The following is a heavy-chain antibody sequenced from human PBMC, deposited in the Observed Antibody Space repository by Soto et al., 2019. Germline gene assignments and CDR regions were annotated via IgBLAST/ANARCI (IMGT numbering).Heavy chain of an antibody. CDR2: VSGNGASL. CDR1: GFSFDAYA. D-gene: IGHD3-16*01. V-gene: IGHV3-9*01. J-gene: IGHJ4*02. Sequence: EGQVVESGGSLIEVGGSLQLSCAASGFSFDAYAIHWVRQVPGQGLEWVSGVSGNGASLGYADSVKGRFTISRDSARNSVYLQMTSLRPEDTALYYCAKDMGHYVGNSLDSWGQGALVTVSS. CDR3: AKDMGHYVGNSLDS.